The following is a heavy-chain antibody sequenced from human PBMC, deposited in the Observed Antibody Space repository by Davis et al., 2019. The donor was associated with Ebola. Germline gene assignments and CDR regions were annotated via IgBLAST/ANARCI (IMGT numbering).Heavy chain of an antibody. CDR1: GGSISGGDYF. V-gene: IGHV4-30-4*02. CDR2: IYHSGNA. CDR3: AREGYYYDSSGYSKGAFDI. D-gene: IGHD3-22*01. Sequence: SETLSLTCTVSGGSISGGDYFWSWIRQPPGKGLEWIGYIYHSGNAYYNPSLKSRVTISVDTSKNQFSLKLSSVTAADTAVYYCAREGYYYDSSGYSKGAFDIWGQGTMVTVSS. J-gene: IGHJ3*02.